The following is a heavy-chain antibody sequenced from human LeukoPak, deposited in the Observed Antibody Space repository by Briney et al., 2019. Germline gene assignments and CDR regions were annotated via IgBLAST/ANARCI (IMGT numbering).Heavy chain of an antibody. CDR1: GFTVSSNY. J-gene: IGHJ4*02. D-gene: IGHD5-24*01. V-gene: IGHV3-53*04. CDR2: IYSGGST. CDR3: ARDSKDGYNYYFDY. Sequence: GGSLRLSCAASGFTVSSNYMSWVRQAPGKGLEWVSVIYSGGSTYYADSAKGRFTISRHNSKNTLYLQMNSLRAEDTAVYYCARDSKDGYNYYFDYWGQGTLVTVSS.